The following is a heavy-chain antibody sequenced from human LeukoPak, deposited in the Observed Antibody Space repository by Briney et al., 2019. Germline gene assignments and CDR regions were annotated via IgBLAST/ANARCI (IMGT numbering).Heavy chain of an antibody. CDR1: GFTSSTYA. J-gene: IGHJ4*02. CDR3: AKGQDGTYYYDSSGYYGFDY. V-gene: IGHV3-23*01. D-gene: IGHD3-22*01. Sequence: QPGGSLRLSCAASGFTSSTYAMSWVRQAPGKGLEWVSAIIGSGGSTYYADSVKGRFTIYIVNCKNTLYLQMNSMRAEDTAVYDCAKGQDGTYYYDSSGYYGFDYWGQGTLVSVSS. CDR2: IIGSGGST.